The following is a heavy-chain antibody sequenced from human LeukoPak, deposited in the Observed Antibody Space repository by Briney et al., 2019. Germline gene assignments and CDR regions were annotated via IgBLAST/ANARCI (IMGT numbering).Heavy chain of an antibody. J-gene: IGHJ4*02. CDR3: AKYGGYGTPYFDF. CDR1: GFTFSSYA. V-gene: IGHV3-23*01. CDR2: ISGSGGST. D-gene: IGHD4-17*01. Sequence: GGSLRLSCAASGFTFSSYAMSWVRQAPGKGLEWVSAISGSGGSTYYADSVKGRFTISRDNSKNTLFLQMNSLRADDTALYYCAKYGGYGTPYFDFWGQGTLVTVSS.